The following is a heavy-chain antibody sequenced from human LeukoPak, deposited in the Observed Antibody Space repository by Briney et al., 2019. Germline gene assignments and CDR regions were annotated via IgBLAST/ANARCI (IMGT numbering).Heavy chain of an antibody. CDR2: IYPGDSDI. D-gene: IGHD6-19*01. CDR3: ARRLAAGWYTIDY. V-gene: IGHV5-51*01. J-gene: IGHJ4*02. CDR1: GYIFTSYW. Sequence: GESLKISCKASGYIFTSYWIGWVRQMPGKGLEWMGIIYPGDSDIRYSPSFQGQVTISADKSISTAYLQWSSLKASDTAMYYCARRLAAGWYTIDYWGQGTLVTVSS.